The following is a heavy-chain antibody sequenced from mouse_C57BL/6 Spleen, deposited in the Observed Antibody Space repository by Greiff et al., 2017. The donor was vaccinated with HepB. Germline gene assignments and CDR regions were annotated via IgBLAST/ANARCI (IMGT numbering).Heavy chain of an antibody. V-gene: IGHV8-12*01. CDR2: IYWDDDK. CDR3: ARYDYDWYYAMDY. CDR1: GFSLSTSGMG. D-gene: IGHD2-4*01. Sequence: QVTLKECGPGILQSSQTLSLTCSFSGFSLSTSGMGVSWIRQPSGKGLEWLAHIYWDDDKRYNPSLKSRLTISKDTSRNQVFLKITSVDTADTATYYCARYDYDWYYAMDYWGQGTSVTVSS. J-gene: IGHJ4*01.